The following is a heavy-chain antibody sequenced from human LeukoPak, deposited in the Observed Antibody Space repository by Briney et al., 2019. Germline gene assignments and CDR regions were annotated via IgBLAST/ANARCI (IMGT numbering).Heavy chain of an antibody. CDR2: IGGSGDTT. D-gene: IGHD3-10*01. CDR3: ASKFGESYYYYYGLDV. CDR1: GFTFSSYG. V-gene: IGHV3-23*01. J-gene: IGHJ6*02. Sequence: GGSLRLSCAASGFTFSSYGMTWVRQAPGKGLEWVSVIGGSGDTTRYADSVKGRFTISRDKSKTTLFLQMNSLRVEDTAVYYCASKFGESYYYYYGLDVWGQGTTVTVSS.